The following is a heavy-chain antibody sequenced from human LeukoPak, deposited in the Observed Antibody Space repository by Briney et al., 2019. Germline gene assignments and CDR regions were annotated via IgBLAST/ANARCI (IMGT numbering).Heavy chain of an antibody. D-gene: IGHD4-17*01. CDR1: GFTFSSYW. Sequence: GGSLRLSCAASGFTFSSYWMHWVRHAPGKGLVWVSRINSDGSSTSYADSVKGRFTISRDNAKNTLYLQMNSLRAEDTAVYYCARLRSPVFYGDYYYFDYWGQGTLVTVSS. V-gene: IGHV3-74*01. CDR2: INSDGSST. J-gene: IGHJ4*02. CDR3: ARLRSPVFYGDYYYFDY.